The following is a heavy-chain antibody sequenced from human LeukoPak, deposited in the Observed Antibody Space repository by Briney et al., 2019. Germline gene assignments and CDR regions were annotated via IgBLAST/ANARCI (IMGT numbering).Heavy chain of an antibody. D-gene: IGHD5-18*01. CDR1: GASFSGYY. V-gene: IGHV3-23*01. Sequence: ETLSLTCAVYGASFSGYYWSWIRQPPGKGLEWVSAISGSGGSTYYADSVKGRFTISRDNSKNTLYLQMNSLRAEDTAVYYCATPSDTAMGTYYFDYWGQGTLSPSPQ. CDR2: ISGSGGST. J-gene: IGHJ4*02. CDR3: ATPSDTAMGTYYFDY.